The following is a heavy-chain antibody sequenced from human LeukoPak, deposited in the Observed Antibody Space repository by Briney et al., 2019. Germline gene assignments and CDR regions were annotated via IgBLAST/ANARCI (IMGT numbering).Heavy chain of an antibody. J-gene: IGHJ4*02. CDR2: MSYDGSNK. Sequence: PGGSLRLSCAASGFTFDLYAMHWVRQAPGRGLEWVAVMSYDGSNKYYADSVKGPFTISRDNSQNTLHLQMSSLRVADTAVYYCARDQVQLCSSGSCYVIDNWGPGTLVAVSS. D-gene: IGHD2-15*01. CDR1: GFTFDLYA. V-gene: IGHV3-30*04. CDR3: ARDQVQLCSSGSCYVIDN.